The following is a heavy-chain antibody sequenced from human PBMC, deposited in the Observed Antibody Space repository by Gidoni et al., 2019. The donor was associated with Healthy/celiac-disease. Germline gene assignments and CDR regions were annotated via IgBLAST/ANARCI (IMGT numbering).Heavy chain of an antibody. CDR2: ISSNGGST. CDR1: GFTFSSYA. Sequence: EVQLVESGGGLVQPGGSLRLSCSASGFTFSSYAMHWVRPAPGKGLEYVSAISSNGGSTYYADSVKGRFTISRDNSKNTLYLQMSSLRAEDTAVYYCVKGLYAGRPGAFDIWGQGTMVTVSS. CDR3: VKGLYAGRPGAFDI. D-gene: IGHD6-6*01. V-gene: IGHV3-64D*06. J-gene: IGHJ3*02.